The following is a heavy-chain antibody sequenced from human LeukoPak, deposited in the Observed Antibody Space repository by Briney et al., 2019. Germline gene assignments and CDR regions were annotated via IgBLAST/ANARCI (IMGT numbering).Heavy chain of an antibody. D-gene: IGHD6-6*01. CDR1: GYSFTTYW. V-gene: IGHV5-51*01. Sequence: GESLKISCKASGYSFTTYWIGWVRQLSGKGLEWMGIIYPSDSDTRYSQSFQGQVTISADKSISTAYLQWSSLKASDTAIYYCARQGEQLVSRHFDYWGQGTLVTVSS. J-gene: IGHJ4*02. CDR3: ARQGEQLVSRHFDY. CDR2: IYPSDSDT.